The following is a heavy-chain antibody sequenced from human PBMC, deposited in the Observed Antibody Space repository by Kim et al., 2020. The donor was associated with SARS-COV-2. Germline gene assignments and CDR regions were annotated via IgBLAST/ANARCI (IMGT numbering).Heavy chain of an antibody. CDR1: GFTFSSYG. V-gene: IGHV3-30*18. Sequence: GGSLRLSCAASGFTFSSYGMHWVRQAPGKGLEWVAVISYDGSNKYYADSVKGRFTISRDNSKNTLYLQMNSLRAEDTAVYYCAKDTVTTGTLDYWGQGTLVTVSS. CDR3: AKDTVTTGTLDY. CDR2: ISYDGSNK. J-gene: IGHJ4*02. D-gene: IGHD4-17*01.